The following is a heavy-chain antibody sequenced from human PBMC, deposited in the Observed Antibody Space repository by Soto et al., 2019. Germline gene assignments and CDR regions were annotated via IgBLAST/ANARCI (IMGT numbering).Heavy chain of an antibody. CDR2: VSFAGIDK. CDR3: AXTEPVTYCSGGGCYFPY. V-gene: IGHV3-30*03. CDR1: GVNVGLYV. Sequence: WGSRGLGCAASGVNVGLYVMHFCRQTAGKGLEWVTFVSFAGIDKYYADSVKGRLTISRDNSKNTLYLQMNSLRPEDTAVYYCAXTEPVTYCSGGGCYFPYWRQGTLVTVSS. D-gene: IGHD2-15*01. J-gene: IGHJ4*02.